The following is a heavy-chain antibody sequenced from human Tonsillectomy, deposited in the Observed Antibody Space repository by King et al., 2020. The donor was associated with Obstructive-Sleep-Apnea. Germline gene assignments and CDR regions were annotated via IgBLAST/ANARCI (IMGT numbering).Heavy chain of an antibody. J-gene: IGHJ4*02. CDR3: ASAFYDSSGYYTFDY. CDR2: INLSGGST. Sequence: QLVQSGAEVKKPGASVKVSCKASGYTFTSYYMHWVRQAPGQGLEWMGIINLSGGSTSYAQKFQGRVTMTRVTSTSTVYMELSSLRSEDTAVYYCASAFYDSSGYYTFDYWGQGTLVTVSS. D-gene: IGHD3-22*01. CDR1: GYTFTSYY. V-gene: IGHV1-46*03.